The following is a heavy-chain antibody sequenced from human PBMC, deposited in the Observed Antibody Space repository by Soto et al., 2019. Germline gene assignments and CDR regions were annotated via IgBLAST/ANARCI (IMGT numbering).Heavy chain of an antibody. CDR1: GFIFSSYG. Sequence: GGSLRLSCAASGFIFSSYGMHWVRQAPGKGLEWVAVIWYDGSNKYYADSVKGRFTISRDNSKNTLYLQMNSLRAEDTAVYYCAREEGSSVAAFDIWGQGTMVTVSS. D-gene: IGHD3-22*01. J-gene: IGHJ3*02. V-gene: IGHV3-33*08. CDR3: AREEGSSVAAFDI. CDR2: IWYDGSNK.